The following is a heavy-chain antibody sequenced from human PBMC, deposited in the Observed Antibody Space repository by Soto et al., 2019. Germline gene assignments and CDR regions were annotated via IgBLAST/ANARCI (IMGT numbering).Heavy chain of an antibody. CDR2: IWYDGSNK. V-gene: IGHV3-33*01. CDR1: GFTFSSYG. Sequence: QVQLVESGGGVVQPGRSLRLSCAASGFTFSSYGMHWVRQAPGKGLEWVAVIWYDGSNKYYADSVKGRFTISRDNSKNTLYLQMNRLRAEDTAVYYCARDASPDYGDLYDAFDIWGQGTMVTVSS. D-gene: IGHD4-17*01. CDR3: ARDASPDYGDLYDAFDI. J-gene: IGHJ3*02.